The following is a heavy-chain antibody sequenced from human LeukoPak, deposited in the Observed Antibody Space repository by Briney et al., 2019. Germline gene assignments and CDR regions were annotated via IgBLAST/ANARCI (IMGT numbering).Heavy chain of an antibody. Sequence: ASETLSLTCTVSGGSISSYYWSWIRQPPGKGLEWIGYIYYTGSASYNPSLKSRVTMSLDASKNQFSLELNSVTPADTAVYYCARGGNYWPQWWFDPWGRGTLVSVSS. D-gene: IGHD1-26*01. CDR3: ARGGNYWPQWWFDP. V-gene: IGHV4-59*01. CDR1: GGSISSYY. J-gene: IGHJ5*02. CDR2: IYYTGSA.